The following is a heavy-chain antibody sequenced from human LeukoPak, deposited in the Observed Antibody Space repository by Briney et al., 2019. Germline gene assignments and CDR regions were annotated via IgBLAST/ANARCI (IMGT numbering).Heavy chain of an antibody. CDR3: ARESAGIAAAGTVGTFDY. Sequence: GSSVKVSCKASGGTFSSYAISWVRQAPGQGLEWMGGIIPIFGTANYAQKFQGRVTITADKSTSTAYMELSSLRSEDTAVYYCARESAGIAAAGTVGTFDYWGQGTLVTVSS. V-gene: IGHV1-69*06. CDR2: IIPIFGTA. J-gene: IGHJ4*02. CDR1: GGTFSSYA. D-gene: IGHD6-13*01.